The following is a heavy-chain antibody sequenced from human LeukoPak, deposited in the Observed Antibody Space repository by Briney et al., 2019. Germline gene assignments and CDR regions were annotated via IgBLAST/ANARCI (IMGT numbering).Heavy chain of an antibody. CDR3: ARRPFNAFDI. J-gene: IGHJ3*02. CDR2: IYTSGST. CDR1: GGSISSHY. D-gene: IGHD3-3*02. Sequence: SETLSLTCTVPGGSISSHYWNWIRQPPGKGLGRIGYIYTSGSTNYNPSLKSRVTISVDTSKNQFSLKLSSVTAADTAVYYCARRPFNAFDIWGQGTMVTVSP. V-gene: IGHV4-59*11.